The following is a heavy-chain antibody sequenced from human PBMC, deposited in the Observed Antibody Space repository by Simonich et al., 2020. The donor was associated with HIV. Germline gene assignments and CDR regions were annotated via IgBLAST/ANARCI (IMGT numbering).Heavy chain of an antibody. CDR2: SNPNSGGT. V-gene: IGHV1-2*02. Sequence: QVQLVQSGAEVKKPGASVKVSCKASGYTFTGYYMPWVRQDPGQGLEWRERSNPNSGGTNYEQKFQGRGTMARDTSISTAYMELSRLRSDDTAVYYCARSSLTLAGYWYFDLWGRGTLVTVSS. J-gene: IGHJ2*01. D-gene: IGHD6-19*01. CDR1: GYTFTGYY. CDR3: ARSSLTLAGYWYFDL.